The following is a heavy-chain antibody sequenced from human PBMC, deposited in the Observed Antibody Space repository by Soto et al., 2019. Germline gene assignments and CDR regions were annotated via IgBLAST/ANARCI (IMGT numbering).Heavy chain of an antibody. CDR1: GCSISSGDYY. J-gene: IGHJ5*02. Sequence: SESLSLSCTVSGCSISSGDYYWSWIRQPPGKGLEWIGYIYYSGSTYYNPSLKSRVTISVDTSKNQYTLKLSSVTAADTAVYSGAREWFGEENWFDPSGQGTLVTVSS. D-gene: IGHD3-10*01. CDR3: AREWFGEENWFDP. V-gene: IGHV4-30-4*01. CDR2: IYYSGST.